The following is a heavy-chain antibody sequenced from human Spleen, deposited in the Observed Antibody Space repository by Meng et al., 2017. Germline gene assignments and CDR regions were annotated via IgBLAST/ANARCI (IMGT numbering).Heavy chain of an antibody. CDR2: IDPKSGET. J-gene: IGHJ4*02. D-gene: IGHD6-13*01. CDR1: GYTFPDYW. V-gene: IGHV1-2*06. Sequence: VQRGEAGEAGKKPGAPMTVPCKASGYTFPDYWLHWVRRAPGHGLEWMGRIDPKSGETQYAQRFQGRVTMTGDTSISTAYMELSGLRSDDTAMYYCARDEDISAAGKLFGDYWGQGTLVTVSS. CDR3: ARDEDISAAGKLFGDY.